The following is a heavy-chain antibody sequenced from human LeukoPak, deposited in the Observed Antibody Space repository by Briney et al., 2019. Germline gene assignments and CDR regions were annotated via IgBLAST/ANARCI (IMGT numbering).Heavy chain of an antibody. D-gene: IGHD6-6*01. CDR1: GFTFSSYS. V-gene: IGHV3-21*01. Sequence: GGSLRLSCAASGFTFSSYSMNWVRQAPGKGLEWVSSISSSSSYIYYASSVKGRFTISRDNAKNSLYLQLNSLRAEDRAVYYCAIDPRSSIGARWEHDYWGQGTLVTVSS. CDR3: AIDPRSSIGARWEHDY. CDR2: ISSSSSYI. J-gene: IGHJ4*02.